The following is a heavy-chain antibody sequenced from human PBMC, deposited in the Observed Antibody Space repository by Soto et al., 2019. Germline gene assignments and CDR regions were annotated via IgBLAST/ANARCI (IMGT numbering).Heavy chain of an antibody. J-gene: IGHJ4*02. D-gene: IGHD3-3*01. CDR3: ARDTFGGAYDFWH. CDR1: GFSVSNLY. CDR2: ISSGDST. Sequence: EVQLVESGEGLVQPGGSLRLSCAASGFSVSNLYMTWVRQAPGKGLEWVSVISSGDSTYYADSVKGRFTISRDNSKNTLYLEMNSLRAGDTAVYYCARDTFGGAYDFWHGGQGTLVTVSS. V-gene: IGHV3-66*01.